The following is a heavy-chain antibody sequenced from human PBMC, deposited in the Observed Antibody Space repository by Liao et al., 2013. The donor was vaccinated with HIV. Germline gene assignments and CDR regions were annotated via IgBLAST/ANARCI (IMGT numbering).Heavy chain of an antibody. Sequence: QVQLQESGPGLVKPSETLSLTCTVSGGSISSGSYYWSWIRQPAGKGLEWTGRINTRGSTNYNPSLKSRVTISVDTSKNQFSLKLSSVTAADTAVYYCARKGYYYDSSGYASITSYYYYYMDVWGKGPRSPSP. CDR1: GGSISSGSYY. CDR3: ARKGYYYDSSGYASITSYYYYYMDV. V-gene: IGHV4-61*02. D-gene: IGHD3-22*01. J-gene: IGHJ6*03. CDR2: INTRGST.